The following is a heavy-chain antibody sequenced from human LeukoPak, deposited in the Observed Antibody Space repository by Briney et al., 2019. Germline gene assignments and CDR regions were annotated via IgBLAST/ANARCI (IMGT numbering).Heavy chain of an antibody. CDR2: FDPEDGET. D-gene: IGHD2-15*01. CDR3: ATDTVGYCGADTCYSEAY. Sequence: ASVKVSCKVSGYTLTELSMHWVRQAPGKRLEWMGGFDPEDGETIYAQKFQGRVTMTEDTSTDTAYMELSSLRSEDTAVYFCATDTVGYCGADTCYSEAYWGQGTLVTVSS. V-gene: IGHV1-24*01. CDR1: GYTLTELS. J-gene: IGHJ4*02.